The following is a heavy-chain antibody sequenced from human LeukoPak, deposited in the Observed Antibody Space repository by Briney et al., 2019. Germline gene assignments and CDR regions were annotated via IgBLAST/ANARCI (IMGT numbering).Heavy chain of an antibody. CDR3: ARDIGGSGSFRGRGYFDY. D-gene: IGHD3-10*01. CDR2: IYYSGST. Sequence: KPSETLSLTCTVSGGSISSGGYSWSWIRQHPGKGLEWIGYIYYSGSTYYNPSFKSRVTISVDTSKNQFSLKLSSVTAADTAVYYCARDIGGSGSFRGRGYFDYWGQGTLVTVSS. CDR1: GGSISSGGYS. J-gene: IGHJ4*02. V-gene: IGHV4-31*03.